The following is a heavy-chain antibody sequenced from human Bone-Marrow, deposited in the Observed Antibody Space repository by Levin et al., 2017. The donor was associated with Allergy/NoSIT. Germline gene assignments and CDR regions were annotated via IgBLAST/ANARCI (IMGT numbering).Heavy chain of an antibody. V-gene: IGHV3-53*01. Sequence: GESLKISCEVFDFTFSNFYMSWVRQAPGKGLEWVSVIYNDGRTYYADSVKGRLTLSRDKSANTVYLQMNGLRGEDTAVYYCATGFLGAMTYNIWGQGTQVTVS. CDR2: IYNDGRT. CDR3: ATGFLGAMTYNI. CDR1: DFTFSNFY. J-gene: IGHJ4*02. D-gene: IGHD1-26*01.